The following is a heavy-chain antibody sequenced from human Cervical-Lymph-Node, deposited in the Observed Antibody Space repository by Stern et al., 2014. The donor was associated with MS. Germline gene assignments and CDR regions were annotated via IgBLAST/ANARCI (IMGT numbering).Heavy chain of an antibody. CDR3: ARRSVTKNFDL. Sequence: QLQLQESGPGLVKPSETLSLTCTVSGGSISSSGHYWVWIRQPPGKGLESIGNIYYRGSTYYNPSLKSRATISVDTAKNQFSLKMSSVIAADTAVYYCARRSVTKNFDLWGQGTLVSVSS. CDR2: IYYRGST. CDR1: GGSISSSGHY. D-gene: IGHD4-17*01. J-gene: IGHJ4*02. V-gene: IGHV4-39*01.